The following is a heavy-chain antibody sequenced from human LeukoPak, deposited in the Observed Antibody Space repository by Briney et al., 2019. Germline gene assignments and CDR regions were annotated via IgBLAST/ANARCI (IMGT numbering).Heavy chain of an antibody. Sequence: GGSLRLSCAASGFTFDDYAMHWVRQAPGKGLEWVSGISWNSGSIGYADSVKGRFTISRDNSKNTLYLQMNSLRAEDTAVYYCAGYCSGGSCYSWGQGTLVTVSS. CDR2: ISWNSGSI. D-gene: IGHD2-15*01. V-gene: IGHV3-9*01. J-gene: IGHJ4*02. CDR1: GFTFDDYA. CDR3: AGYCSGGSCYS.